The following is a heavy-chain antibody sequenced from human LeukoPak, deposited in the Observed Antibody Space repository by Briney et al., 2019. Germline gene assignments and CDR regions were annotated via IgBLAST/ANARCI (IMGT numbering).Heavy chain of an antibody. Sequence: PGGSLRLSCAVSGFTFSSYWMIWVRQAPGKGLEWVVNIKQDGSEKNYVDSVKGRFTISRDNAKSSLFLQMNDLRAEDTAVYYCAKGGRGNGEVYWGQGTLVTVSS. J-gene: IGHJ4*02. D-gene: IGHD2-8*01. CDR1: GFTFSSYW. V-gene: IGHV3-7*01. CDR3: AKGGRGNGEVY. CDR2: IKQDGSEK.